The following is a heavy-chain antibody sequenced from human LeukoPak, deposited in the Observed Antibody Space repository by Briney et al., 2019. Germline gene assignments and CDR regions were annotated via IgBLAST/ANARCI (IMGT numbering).Heavy chain of an antibody. CDR2: IKQDGSEK. D-gene: IGHD3-9*01. V-gene: IGHV3-7*04. CDR1: GFTFSSYW. Sequence: GGSLRLSCAASGFTFSSYWMSWVRQAPGKGLEWVANIKQDGSEKYYVDSVKGRFTISRDNAKNSLYLQMNSLRAEDTAVYYCARDLSGDYYDILTGKYYFDYWGQGTLVTVSS. J-gene: IGHJ4*02. CDR3: ARDLSGDYYDILTGKYYFDY.